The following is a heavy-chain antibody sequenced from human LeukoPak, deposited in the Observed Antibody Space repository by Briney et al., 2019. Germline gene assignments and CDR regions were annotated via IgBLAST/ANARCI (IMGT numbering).Heavy chain of an antibody. V-gene: IGHV1-2*06. CDR3: ASEPALGHPI. D-gene: IGHD3-3*01. J-gene: IGHJ4*02. Sequence: ASVKVSCKASGYTFTGYYMHWVRQAPGQGLEWMGRINPTSGGTHYAQKFQGRVTMPRDTSFSTAYMELSRLRPDDTAVYYCASEPALGHPIWGQGTLVTVSS. CDR1: GYTFTGYY. CDR2: INPTSGGT.